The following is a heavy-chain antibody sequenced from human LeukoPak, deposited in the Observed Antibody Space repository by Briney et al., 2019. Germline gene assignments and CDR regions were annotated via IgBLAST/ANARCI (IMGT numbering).Heavy chain of an antibody. CDR2: IVPQFGTS. CDR1: EGTVTDYG. CDR3: ARDDCTDGSCYTDY. Sequence: SVKVSCKASEGTVTDYGISWVRQAPRQGLEWMGGIVPQFGTSHYAQKFQGRLTITADEATNTLYMELSSLRLEDTGVYYCARDDCTDGSCYTDYWGQGTLVTVSS. J-gene: IGHJ4*02. V-gene: IGHV1-69*01. D-gene: IGHD3-22*01.